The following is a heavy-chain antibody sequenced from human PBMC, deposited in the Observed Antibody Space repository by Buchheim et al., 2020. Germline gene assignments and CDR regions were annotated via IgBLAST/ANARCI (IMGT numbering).Heavy chain of an antibody. J-gene: IGHJ6*02. CDR1: GFTFSSYG. D-gene: IGHD3-10*01. CDR2: ISSSSAYI. Sequence: VQLVESGGGVVQPGRSLRLSCAASGFTFSSYGMHWVRQAPGKGLEWVSAISSSSAYIYYADSVKGRFTISRDNVKNSLYLQMNSLRVEDTAVYYCARESFYGSPSVWGQGTT. V-gene: IGHV3-21*01. CDR3: ARESFYGSPSV.